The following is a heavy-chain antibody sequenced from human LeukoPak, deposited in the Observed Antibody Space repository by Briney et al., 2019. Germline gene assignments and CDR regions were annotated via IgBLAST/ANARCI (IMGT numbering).Heavy chain of an antibody. CDR3: ARDSGSYRGFDY. J-gene: IGHJ4*02. V-gene: IGHV3-48*03. CDR1: EFTFSSYE. D-gene: IGHD1-26*01. CDR2: ISSRGSSI. Sequence: GGSLRLSCAASEFTFSSYEMNWVRQAPGKGLGWISFISSRGSSIYYADSVKGRFTISRDNAKNSLYLQMNSLRAEDTAVYYCARDSGSYRGFDYWGQGTLVTVSS.